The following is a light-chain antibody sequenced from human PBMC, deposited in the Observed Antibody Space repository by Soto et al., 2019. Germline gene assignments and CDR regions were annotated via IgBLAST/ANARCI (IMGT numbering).Light chain of an antibody. J-gene: IGKJ4*01. CDR1: QRVSSY. CDR3: QQRSHWLSLT. V-gene: IGKV3-11*01. Sequence: EIVLTQSPATLSLSPGERATLSCRASQRVSSYLAWYQQKPGQAPRLLIYDASNRATGIPARFSGSGSGTDFTLPISSLEPEDFAVYCCQQRSHWLSLTFGGGTKVEIK. CDR2: DAS.